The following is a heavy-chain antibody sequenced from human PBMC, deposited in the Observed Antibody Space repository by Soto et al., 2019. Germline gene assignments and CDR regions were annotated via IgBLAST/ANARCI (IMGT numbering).Heavy chain of an antibody. J-gene: IGHJ4*02. Sequence: GSLRLSCAASGFTFSSYVMNWVRQAPGKGLEWVSAISGSGGSTYYADSVKGRFTISRDNSKNTLYLQMNSLRAEDTAVYYCAKDWYYDSSGYYYVPDYWGQGTLVSVSS. V-gene: IGHV3-23*01. CDR3: AKDWYYDSSGYYYVPDY. CDR1: GFTFSSYV. CDR2: ISGSGGST. D-gene: IGHD3-22*01.